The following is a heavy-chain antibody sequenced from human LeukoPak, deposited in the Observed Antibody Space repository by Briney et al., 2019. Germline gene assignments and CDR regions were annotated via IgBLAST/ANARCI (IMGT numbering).Heavy chain of an antibody. D-gene: IGHD3-10*01. V-gene: IGHV4-59*12. CDR2: IYYSGST. CDR3: AREDSGSYYNYYYFYMDV. CDR1: GGSISSYY. J-gene: IGHJ6*03. Sequence: PSETLSLTCTVSGGSISSYYWSWIRQPPGKGLEWIGYIYYSGSTNYNPSLKSRVTLSVDTSKTHFYLSLSSVTAADTAVYYCAREDSGSYYNYYYFYMDVWGKGTTVTISS.